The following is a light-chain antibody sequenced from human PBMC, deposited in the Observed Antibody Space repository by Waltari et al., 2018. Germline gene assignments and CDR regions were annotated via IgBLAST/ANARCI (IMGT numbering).Light chain of an antibody. CDR2: GAS. V-gene: IGKV3-20*01. J-gene: IGKJ2*01. CDR1: QSVRSSS. CDR3: QQYGSSPRT. Sequence: DIVLTQSPDTLSLSPGERATLSCRASQSVRSSSLAWYQQKPGQAPRLLIYGASSKSTGIPDRFSGSGSGTHFTLTISRLEPEDFAVYYCQQYGSSPRTFGQGTKLEIK.